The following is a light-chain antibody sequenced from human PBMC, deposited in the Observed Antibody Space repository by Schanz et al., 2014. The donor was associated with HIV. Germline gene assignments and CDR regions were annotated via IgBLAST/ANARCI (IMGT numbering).Light chain of an antibody. CDR2: GAS. V-gene: IGKV3-20*01. CDR3: QQYGSSPIT. Sequence: EIVLTQSPATLSLSPGERATLSCRASQSVSSSYLAWYQQKPGQAPRLLISGASSRATGIPDRFRGSGSGTDFTLSSSRLEPEDFAVYYCQQYGSSPITFGQGTRLEMK. CDR1: QSVSSSY. J-gene: IGKJ5*01.